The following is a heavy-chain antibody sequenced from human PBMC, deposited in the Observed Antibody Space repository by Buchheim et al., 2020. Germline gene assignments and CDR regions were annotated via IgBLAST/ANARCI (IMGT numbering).Heavy chain of an antibody. J-gene: IGHJ4*02. D-gene: IGHD5-24*01. V-gene: IGHV2-70*15. CDR1: GLSLRNIGVS. CDR3: ARENDYNALDS. CDR2: IDWDDGK. Sequence: QVSLRESGTAQVRTTETLTLTCTVSGLSLRNIGVSVSWIRQPPGRPLQWLARIDWDDGKYYNTSLETRLTVSKRTSKKQLVLTLTNVYPADTATYYCARENDYNALDSWGQGTL.